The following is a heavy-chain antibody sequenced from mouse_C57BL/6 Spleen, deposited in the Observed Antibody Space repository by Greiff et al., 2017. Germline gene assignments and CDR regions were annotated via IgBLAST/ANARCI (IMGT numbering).Heavy chain of an antibody. CDR2: IYPRSGNT. CDR3: ARSEAAQATAWFAY. CDR1: GYTFTSYG. Sequence: VQLKESGAELARPGASVKLSCKASGYTFTSYGISWVKQRTGQGLEWIGEIYPRSGNTYYNEKFKGKATLTADKSSSTAYMELRSLTSEDSAVYFCARSEAAQATAWFAYWGQGTLVTVSA. J-gene: IGHJ3*01. D-gene: IGHD3-2*02. V-gene: IGHV1-81*01.